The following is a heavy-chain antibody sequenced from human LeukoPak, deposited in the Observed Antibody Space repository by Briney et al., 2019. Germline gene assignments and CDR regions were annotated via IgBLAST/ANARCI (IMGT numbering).Heavy chain of an antibody. J-gene: IGHJ4*02. CDR2: IRYDGSTK. Sequence: GGSLRLSCAASGFTLICCGMHWVRQAPGKGLEWVAFIRYDGSTKYYTDSVKGRFTISRDNSKNTLYLQMNSLRAEDTAVYYCAKDGRGDGYNTYWGQGTLVTVSS. D-gene: IGHD5-24*01. CDR3: AKDGRGDGYNTY. CDR1: GFTLICCG. V-gene: IGHV3-30*02.